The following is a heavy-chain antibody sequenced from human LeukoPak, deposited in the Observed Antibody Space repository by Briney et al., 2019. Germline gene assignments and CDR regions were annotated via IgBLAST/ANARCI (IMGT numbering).Heavy chain of an antibody. D-gene: IGHD1-26*01. V-gene: IGHV1-69*13. CDR3: ARDPYSGSYGNYYYYFMDV. Sequence: GASVKVSCKASGGTFSSYAISWVRQAPGQGLEWMGGIIPIFGTANYAQKFQGRVTITADESTSTAYMELSRLRSDDTAVYYCARDPYSGSYGNYYYYFMDVWGKGTTVTISS. CDR2: IIPIFGTA. CDR1: GGTFSSYA. J-gene: IGHJ6*03.